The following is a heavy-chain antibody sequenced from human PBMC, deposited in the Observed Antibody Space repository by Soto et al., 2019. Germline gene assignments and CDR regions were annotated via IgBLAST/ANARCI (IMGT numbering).Heavy chain of an antibody. CDR3: ARGMPSSWYGAEYFQH. D-gene: IGHD6-13*01. V-gene: IGHV4-4*02. Sequence: QVQLQESGPGLVKPSGTLSLTCAVSGGSISSSNWWSWVRQPPGKGLEWIGEIYHSGSTNYNPSLKSRVTTSVDKSHTQFSLTLSSVTAADTAVYYCARGMPSSWYGAEYFQHWGQGTLVTVSS. CDR1: GGSISSSNW. CDR2: IYHSGST. J-gene: IGHJ1*01.